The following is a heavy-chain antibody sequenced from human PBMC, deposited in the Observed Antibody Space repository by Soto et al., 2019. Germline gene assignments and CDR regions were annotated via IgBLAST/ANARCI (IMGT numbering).Heavy chain of an antibody. CDR3: TTVERDSSAWFTR. Sequence: GGSLRLSCAASEFTFSNAWMSWVRQAPGKGLEWVGRIKSKSDGGTTDDAAPVKGRFTVSRDDSKNTLYLQMNSLKTEDTAVYYCTTVERDSSAWFTRWGQGTLVTVSS. CDR2: IKSKSDGGTT. CDR1: EFTFSNAW. D-gene: IGHD6-19*01. J-gene: IGHJ5*02. V-gene: IGHV3-15*01.